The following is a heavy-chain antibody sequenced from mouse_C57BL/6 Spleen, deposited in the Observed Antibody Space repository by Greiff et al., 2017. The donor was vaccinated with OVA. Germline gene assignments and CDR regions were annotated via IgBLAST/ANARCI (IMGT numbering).Heavy chain of an antibody. Sequence: EVKLQESGPELVKPGASVKISCKASGYSFTGYYMNWVKQSPEKSLEWIGEINPSTGGTTYNQKFKAKATLTVDKSSSTAYMQLKSLTSEDSAVYYCARAGLYYGSSYNYFDYWGQGTTLTVSS. D-gene: IGHD1-1*01. CDR2: INPSTGGT. J-gene: IGHJ2*01. V-gene: IGHV1-42*01. CDR1: GYSFTGYY. CDR3: ARAGLYYGSSYNYFDY.